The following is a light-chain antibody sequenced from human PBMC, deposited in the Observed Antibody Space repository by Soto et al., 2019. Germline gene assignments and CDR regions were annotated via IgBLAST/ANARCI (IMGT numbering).Light chain of an antibody. Sequence: QSALTQPASVSGSPGQSITVSCTGTSSDVGGYNSVSWYQQHPGKPPKLIIYEVSNRPSGVSDRFSGSKYGNTASLTISGLQAEDEAYYYCSSYTSTSSYVFATGTKVTVL. CDR3: SSYTSTSSYV. CDR2: EVS. J-gene: IGLJ1*01. CDR1: SSDVGGYNS. V-gene: IGLV2-14*03.